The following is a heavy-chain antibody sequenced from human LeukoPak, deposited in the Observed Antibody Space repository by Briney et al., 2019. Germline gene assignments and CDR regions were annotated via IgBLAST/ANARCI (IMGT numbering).Heavy chain of an antibody. CDR3: ARDADYGGKGYYYYYYMDV. CDR2: IYSGGST. V-gene: IGHV3-66*02. D-gene: IGHD4-23*01. CDR1: GFTVSSNY. J-gene: IGHJ6*03. Sequence: GGSLRLSCAASGFTVSSNYMSWVRQAPGKGLEWVSVIYSGGSTYYADSAKGRFTISRDNSKNTLYLQMNSLRAEDTAVYYCARDADYGGKGYYYYYYMDVWGKGTTVTVSS.